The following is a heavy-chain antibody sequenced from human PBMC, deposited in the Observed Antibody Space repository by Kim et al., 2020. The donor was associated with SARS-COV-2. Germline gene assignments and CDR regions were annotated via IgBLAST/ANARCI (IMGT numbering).Heavy chain of an antibody. V-gene: IGHV3-23*01. CDR2: ISASGSTT. CDR1: GLTFSSYA. CDR3: AKDQRWDPPHYLHY. Sequence: GGSLRLSCVASGLTFSSYAMTWVRQAPEKGLEWVSTISASGSTTYYADSVKGRFTISRDNSENRLYLQMNSLRAEDTALYYCAKDQRWDPPHYLHYWGQG. D-gene: IGHD1-26*01. J-gene: IGHJ4*02.